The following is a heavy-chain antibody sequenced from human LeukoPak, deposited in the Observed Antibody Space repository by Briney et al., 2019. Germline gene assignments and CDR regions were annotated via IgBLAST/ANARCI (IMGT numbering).Heavy chain of an antibody. D-gene: IGHD1-26*01. CDR2: INHSGST. V-gene: IGHV4-39*07. Sequence: PSETLSLTCTVSSGSISSGAYYWGWIRQPPGKGLEWIGEINHSGSTNYNPSLKSRVTISVDTSKNQFSLKLSSVTAADTAVYYCARVSDWEGVDYWGQGTLVTVSS. J-gene: IGHJ4*02. CDR3: ARVSDWEGVDY. CDR1: SGSISSGAYY.